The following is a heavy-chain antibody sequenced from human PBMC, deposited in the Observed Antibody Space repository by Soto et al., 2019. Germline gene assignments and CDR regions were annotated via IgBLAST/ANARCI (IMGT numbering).Heavy chain of an antibody. CDR2: ILVDGRT. CDR3: AKATATGGGAFDF. CDR1: GFPCGSYD. Sequence: PGGSLRLSCAASGFPCGSYDMTWVRQAPGKGLEWVSTILVDGRTFYVDSVKGRFTISRDNSRNTVYLQMNSLTAGDTALYYCAKATATGGGAFDFCGQGTMVTVS. D-gene: IGHD2-8*02. V-gene: IGHV3-23*01. J-gene: IGHJ3*01.